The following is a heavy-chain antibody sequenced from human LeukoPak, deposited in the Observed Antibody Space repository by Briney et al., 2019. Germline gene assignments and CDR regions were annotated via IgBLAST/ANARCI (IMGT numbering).Heavy chain of an antibody. Sequence: SETLSLTCTVSSGSINTGTYYWGWIRQPPGKGLEWLASIFYSGHTYYNPSLQSRLTISLDTSKNQFSLELKSVTAADTAVYYCARAYSSSWYFNWFDPWGQGTLVTVSS. D-gene: IGHD6-13*01. V-gene: IGHV4-39*07. CDR2: IFYSGHT. CDR1: SGSINTGTYY. CDR3: ARAYSSSWYFNWFDP. J-gene: IGHJ5*02.